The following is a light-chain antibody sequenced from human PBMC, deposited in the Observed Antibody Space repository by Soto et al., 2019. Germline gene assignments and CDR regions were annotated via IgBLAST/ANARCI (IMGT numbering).Light chain of an antibody. CDR1: SRDVGGFDF. Sequence: QSALTQPRSVSGTPGQSVTISCSGTSRDVGGFDFVSWYQQSPGEGPKLLIYDVTKRSSGVPARFSGSKSGNTASLTISPLQAEDEGDYYCCSYAGSYTYVFGTGTKVTVL. CDR2: DVT. CDR3: CSYAGSYTYV. V-gene: IGLV2-11*01. J-gene: IGLJ1*01.